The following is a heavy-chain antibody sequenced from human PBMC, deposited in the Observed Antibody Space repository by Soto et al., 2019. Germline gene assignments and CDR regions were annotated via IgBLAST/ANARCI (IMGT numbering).Heavy chain of an antibody. D-gene: IGHD2-15*01. V-gene: IGHV1-46*01. J-gene: IGHJ3*02. Sequence: QVQLVQSGAEVKKPGASVKVSCKASGYTFTSYYMHWVRQAPGQGLEWMGIINPSGGSTSYAQKFQGRVTMTRETSTSTVYMELSSLRSEDTAVYYCAREPVVVVANRHAFDIWGQGTMVTVSS. CDR3: AREPVVVVANRHAFDI. CDR1: GYTFTSYY. CDR2: INPSGGST.